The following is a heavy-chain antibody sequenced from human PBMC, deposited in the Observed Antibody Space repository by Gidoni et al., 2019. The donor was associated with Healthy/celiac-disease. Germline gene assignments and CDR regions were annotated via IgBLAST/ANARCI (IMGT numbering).Heavy chain of an antibody. CDR3: AKARRDGYNPASLDY. D-gene: IGHD5-12*01. J-gene: IGHJ4*02. CDR2: ISYDGSNK. CDR1: GFTFSSYG. V-gene: IGHV3-30*18. Sequence: QVQLVESGGGVVQPGRSLRLSCAASGFTFSSYGMHWVRQAPGKGLEWVAVISYDGSNKYYADSVKGRFTISRDNSKNTLYLQMNSLRAEDTAVYYCAKARRDGYNPASLDYWGQGTLVTVSS.